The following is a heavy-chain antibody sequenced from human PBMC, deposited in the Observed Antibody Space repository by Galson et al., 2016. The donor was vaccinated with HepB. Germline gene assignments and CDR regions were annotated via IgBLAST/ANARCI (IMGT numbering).Heavy chain of an antibody. Sequence: PGKGLEWIGEINHSGSTNYNPSVKSRVTISVDPSNNQFSLKLGSVTAADTAVYYCASTSAWVDNWFDPWGQGTLVTVSS. V-gene: IGHV4-34*01. CDR2: INHSGST. CDR3: ASTSAWVDNWFDP. J-gene: IGHJ5*02. D-gene: IGHD6-19*01.